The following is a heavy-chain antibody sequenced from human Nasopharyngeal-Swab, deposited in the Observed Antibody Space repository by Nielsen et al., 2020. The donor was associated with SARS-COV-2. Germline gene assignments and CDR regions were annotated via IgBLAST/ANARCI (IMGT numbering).Heavy chain of an antibody. CDR1: GDSASSSSAA. CDR3: ARARGAYGDYYYYYYTDV. Sequence: SQTLSLTCAISGDSASSSSAAWNLIRQSPSRGLEWLGRTYYRSKWYNDYAVSVKSRITINPDTSKNQFSLHLNSVTPEDTAVYYCARARGAYGDYYYYYYTDVWGKGTTVTVSS. D-gene: IGHD4-17*01. V-gene: IGHV6-1*01. CDR2: TYYRSKWYN. J-gene: IGHJ6*03.